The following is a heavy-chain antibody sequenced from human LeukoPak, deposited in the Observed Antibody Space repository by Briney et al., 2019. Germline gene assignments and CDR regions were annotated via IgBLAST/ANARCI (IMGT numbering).Heavy chain of an antibody. V-gene: IGHV3-30*03. CDR2: ISYDGSNK. CDR1: GFTFSSYG. J-gene: IGHJ4*02. CDR3: ASSYYDSSGYYPPIRY. Sequence: GGSLRLSCAASGFTFSSYGMHWVRQAPGKGLEWVAVISYDGSNKYYADSVKGRFTISRDNSKNTLYLQMNSLRAEDTAVYYCASSYYDSSGYYPPIRYWGQGTLVTVSS. D-gene: IGHD3-22*01.